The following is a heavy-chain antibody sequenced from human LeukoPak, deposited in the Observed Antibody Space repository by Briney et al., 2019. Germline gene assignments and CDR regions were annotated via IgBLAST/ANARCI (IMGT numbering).Heavy chain of an antibody. J-gene: IGHJ4*02. CDR1: GGSISSGGYS. Sequence: SETLSLTCAVSGGSISSGGYSWSWIRQPPGEGLEWIGYIYHSGSTYYNPSLKSRVTISVDRSKNQFSLKLSSVTAADTAVYYCARGEALYSYGHSKFDYWGQGTLVTVSS. CDR3: ARGEALYSYGHSKFDY. D-gene: IGHD5-18*01. CDR2: IYHSGST. V-gene: IGHV4-30-2*01.